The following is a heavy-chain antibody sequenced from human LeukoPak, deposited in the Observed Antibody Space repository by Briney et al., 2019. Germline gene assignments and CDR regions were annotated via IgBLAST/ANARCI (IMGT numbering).Heavy chain of an antibody. D-gene: IGHD1-26*01. Sequence: GGSLRLSCAASGFTFSSYAMHWVRQAPGKGLEWVAVISYDGSNKYYADSVKGRFTISRDNYKNTLYLQMNSLRAEDTAVYYCARDHRATIDYWGQGTLVTVSS. CDR1: GFTFSSYA. V-gene: IGHV3-30-3*01. J-gene: IGHJ4*02. CDR2: ISYDGSNK. CDR3: ARDHRATIDY.